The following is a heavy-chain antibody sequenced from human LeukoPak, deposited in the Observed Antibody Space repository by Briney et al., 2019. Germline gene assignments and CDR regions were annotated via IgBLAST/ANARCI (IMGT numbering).Heavy chain of an antibody. V-gene: IGHV6-1*01. CDR1: GDSVSSNSAA. Sequence: SQTLSLTCAISGDSVSSNSAAWNWIRQSPSRGLEWLGRTYYRSKWYNDYAVSVKSRITINPDTSKNQFSLQLNSVTPEDTAVYYCARDPRYSSGWYRINYFDYWGQGTLVTVSS. J-gene: IGHJ4*02. CDR2: TYYRSKWYN. D-gene: IGHD6-19*01. CDR3: ARDPRYSSGWYRINYFDY.